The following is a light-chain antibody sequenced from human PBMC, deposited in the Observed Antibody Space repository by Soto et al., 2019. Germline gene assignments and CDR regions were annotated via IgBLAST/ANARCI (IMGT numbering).Light chain of an antibody. CDR3: QQYGHSPLT. Sequence: DIVLTQSPGTLSVSPGERATLSCRASQTLTNISLAWYQQGPGQAPRLLVYEASSRATGISNRFSASRSGSDFTLTINKLEPGDSAVYECQQYGHSPLTFGGGTKVEIK. CDR2: EAS. CDR1: QTLTNIS. J-gene: IGKJ4*01. V-gene: IGKV3-20*01.